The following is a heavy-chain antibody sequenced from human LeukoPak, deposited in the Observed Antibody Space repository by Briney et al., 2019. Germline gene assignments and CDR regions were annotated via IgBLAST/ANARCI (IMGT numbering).Heavy chain of an antibody. J-gene: IGHJ3*02. CDR2: IYTSGST. Sequence: SETLSLTCTVSGGSISSDNWSWIRQPAGKGLEWIGRIYTSGSTNYNPSLKSRVTISVDTSKNQFSLKLSSVTAADTAVYYCARGGTYYYDSSGPHDIWGQGTMVTVSS. V-gene: IGHV4-4*07. CDR3: ARGGTYYYDSSGPHDI. D-gene: IGHD3-22*01. CDR1: GGSISSDN.